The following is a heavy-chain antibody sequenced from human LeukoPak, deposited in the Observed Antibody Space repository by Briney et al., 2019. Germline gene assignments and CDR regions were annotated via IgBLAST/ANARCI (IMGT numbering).Heavy chain of an antibody. D-gene: IGHD2-2*01. V-gene: IGHV4-34*01. J-gene: IGHJ4*02. Sequence: SETLSLTCAVYGGSFSGYYWSWIRQPPGKGLEWIGEINHSGSTNYNPSLKSRVTISVDTSKNQFSLKLSSVTAADTAVYYCARGQYCSSTSCYLDYWGQGTLVTVSS. CDR1: GGSFSGYY. CDR3: ARGQYCSSTSCYLDY. CDR2: INHSGST.